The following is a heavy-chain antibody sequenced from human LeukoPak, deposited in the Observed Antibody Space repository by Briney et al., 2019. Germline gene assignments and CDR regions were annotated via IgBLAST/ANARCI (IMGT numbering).Heavy chain of an antibody. CDR2: IYWNDDK. D-gene: IGHD2-21*02. CDR1: GFSLSTSGVG. V-gene: IGHV2-5*01. Sequence: SGPTLVKPTQTLTLTCTFSGFSLSTSGVGVGWIRQPPGKALEWLALIYWNDDKRYSPSLKSRLTITKDTSKNQVVLTMTNMDPVDTATYYCAHSHYIMVVTATNWFGPWGQGTLVTVSS. CDR3: AHSHYIMVVTATNWFGP. J-gene: IGHJ5*02.